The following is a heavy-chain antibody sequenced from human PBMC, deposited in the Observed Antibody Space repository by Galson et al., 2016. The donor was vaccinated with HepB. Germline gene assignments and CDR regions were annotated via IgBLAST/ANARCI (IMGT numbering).Heavy chain of an antibody. Sequence: SLRLSCAGSGFTFSRYNMNWVRQAPGKGLEWLADISISGSTVYYADSVKGRFTISRDNDKNSVNLQMDSLRDEDTAVYYCAREADFYDSTGYFPPFAYWGQGILVTVSS. V-gene: IGHV3-48*03. D-gene: IGHD3-22*01. CDR3: AREADFYDSTGYFPPFAY. CDR2: ISISGSTV. J-gene: IGHJ4*02. CDR1: GFTFSRYN.